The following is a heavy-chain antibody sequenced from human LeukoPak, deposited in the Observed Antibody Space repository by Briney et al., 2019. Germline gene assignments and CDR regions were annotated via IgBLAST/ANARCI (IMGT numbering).Heavy chain of an antibody. CDR1: GFTFSSYA. V-gene: IGHV3-23*01. D-gene: IGHD2-8*01. J-gene: IGHJ3*02. CDR3: AREVYSDDAFDI. Sequence: GGSLRLSCAASGFTFSSYAMSWVRQAPGKGLEWVSAISGSGGSTYYADSVKGRFTISRDNAKNSLYLQMNSLRAEDTAVYYCAREVYSDDAFDIWGQGTMVTVSS. CDR2: ISGSGGST.